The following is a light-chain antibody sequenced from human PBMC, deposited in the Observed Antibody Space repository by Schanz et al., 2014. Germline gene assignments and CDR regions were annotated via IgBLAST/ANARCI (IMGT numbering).Light chain of an antibody. CDR3: QHYGSSTA. V-gene: IGKV3-20*01. J-gene: IGKJ5*01. CDR1: QSFSSTY. Sequence: EIVLTQSPGTLSLSPGERATLSCRASQSFSSTYSAWYQQKPGQAPRLLLYATSNRATGIPDRFSGSGSATDFTLTISRLEPEDFAVYYCQHYGSSTAFGQGTRLEIK. CDR2: ATS.